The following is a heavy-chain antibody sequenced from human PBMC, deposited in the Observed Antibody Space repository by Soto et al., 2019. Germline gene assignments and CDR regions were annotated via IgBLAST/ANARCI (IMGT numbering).Heavy chain of an antibody. CDR1: RFTFSNYW. J-gene: IGHJ6*02. CDR2: IKQDETEK. CDR3: ARVRTENYYGMDV. V-gene: IGHV3-7*05. Sequence: GGSLRLSCVASRFTFSNYWMSWVRQAPGKGLEWVANIKQDETEKYYVDTVKGRFAISRDNAKKSLYLQMNSLRAEDTAVYYCARVRTENYYGMDVWGQGTTVTVSS.